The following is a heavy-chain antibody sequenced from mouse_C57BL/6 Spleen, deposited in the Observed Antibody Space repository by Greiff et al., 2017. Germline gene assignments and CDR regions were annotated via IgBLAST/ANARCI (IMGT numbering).Heavy chain of an antibody. CDR2: IYPGSGST. CDR3: ARWIGLGSSGHAAWFAY. Sequence: QVQLQQPGAELVKPGASVKMSCKASGYTFTSYWITWVKQRPGQGLEWIGDIYPGSGSTNYNEKFKSKATLTVDTSSSTAYMQLSSLTSEDSAVYYCARWIGLGSSGHAAWFAYWGQGTLVTVSA. D-gene: IGHD3-2*02. V-gene: IGHV1-55*01. J-gene: IGHJ3*01. CDR1: GYTFTSYW.